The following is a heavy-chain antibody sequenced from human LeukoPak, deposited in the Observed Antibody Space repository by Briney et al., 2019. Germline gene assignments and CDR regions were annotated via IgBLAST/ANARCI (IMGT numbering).Heavy chain of an antibody. J-gene: IGHJ4*02. CDR2: ISYDGSNK. D-gene: IGHD4-23*01. V-gene: IGHV3-30*04. CDR1: GFTFSSYA. CDR3: ARDQDYGGNPEIDY. Sequence: GRSLRLSCAASGFTFSSYAMHWVRQAPGKGLEWVAVISYDGSNKYYADSVKGRFTISRDNSKNTLYLQMNSLRAEDTAVYYCARDQDYGGNPEIDYWGQGTLVTVSS.